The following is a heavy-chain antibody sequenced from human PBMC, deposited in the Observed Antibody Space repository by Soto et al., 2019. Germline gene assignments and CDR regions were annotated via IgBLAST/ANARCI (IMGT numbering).Heavy chain of an antibody. CDR3: AKVLVTTTRGGIDY. J-gene: IGHJ4*02. Sequence: GGSLRLSCAASGFTFSSYAMSWVRQVPGKGLEWVSAIRGSGGVTYYADSVQGRFTISRDNSKNTLYLQMNRLRAEDTAVYYCAKVLVTTTRGGIDYWGQGTLVTVSS. CDR2: IRGSGGVT. CDR1: GFTFSSYA. D-gene: IGHD4-17*01. V-gene: IGHV3-23*01.